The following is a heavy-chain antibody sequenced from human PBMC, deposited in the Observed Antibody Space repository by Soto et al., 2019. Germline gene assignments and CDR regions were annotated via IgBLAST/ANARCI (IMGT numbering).Heavy chain of an antibody. V-gene: IGHV3-11*01. D-gene: IGHD1-26*01. CDR1: YY. J-gene: IGHJ3*02. CDR2: ISGSGSTI. CDR3: ARDSLRILGATLGGGAFDI. Sequence: YYWSWIRQAPGKGLEWVSYISGSGSTIYYGDSVKGRFTISRDNAKSSLYLQMNSLRAEDTAVYYCARDSLRILGATLGGGAFDIWGQGTMVTVSS.